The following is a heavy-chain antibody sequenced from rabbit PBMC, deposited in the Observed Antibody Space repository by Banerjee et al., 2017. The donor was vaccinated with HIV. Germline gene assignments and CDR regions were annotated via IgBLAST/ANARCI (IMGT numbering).Heavy chain of an antibody. CDR3: ARGYTGYGYAINL. CDR1: GIDFSSDG. J-gene: IGHJ4*01. V-gene: IGHV1S45*01. CDR2: IYAGSSGST. D-gene: IGHD6-1*01. Sequence: QEQLVESGGGLVTLGGSLKLSCEASGIDFSSDGINWVRQAPGKGLEWVACIYAGSSGSTDYASWAKGRFTISKTSSTTVTLQMASLTAADTATYFCARGYTGYGYAINLWGQGTLVTVS.